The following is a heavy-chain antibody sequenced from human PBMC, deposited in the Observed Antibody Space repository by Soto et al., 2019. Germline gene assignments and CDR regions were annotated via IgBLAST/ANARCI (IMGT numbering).Heavy chain of an antibody. V-gene: IGHV3-9*01. J-gene: IGHJ3*02. CDR1: GFSFDDYT. CDR2: LSWNSGFS. D-gene: IGHD3-22*01. CDR3: AKGRGTIVVTDAYDI. Sequence: GGSLRLSCGGSGFSFDDYTMHWVRQAPGKGPEWVASLSWNSGFSGYADSVKGRFTISRDNAQSSVHLQMNNLRTEGTALYYCAKGRGTIVVTDAYDIWGPRTMVTVSS.